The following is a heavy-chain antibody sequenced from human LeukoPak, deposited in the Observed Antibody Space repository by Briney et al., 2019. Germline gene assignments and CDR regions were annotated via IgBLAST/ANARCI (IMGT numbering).Heavy chain of an antibody. CDR1: GYTFTDYY. CDR2: INPKSGGR. CDR3: ATGERLVPAAMWFDY. J-gene: IGHJ4*02. D-gene: IGHD2-2*01. V-gene: IGHV1-2*02. Sequence: ASVKVSCKASGYTFTDYYMHWVRQAPGQRLEWMGWINPKSGGRSYAQRFQGRVTMTRDTSISTAYMELSGLRSDDTAVYYCATGERLVPAAMWFDYWGQGTLVTVSS.